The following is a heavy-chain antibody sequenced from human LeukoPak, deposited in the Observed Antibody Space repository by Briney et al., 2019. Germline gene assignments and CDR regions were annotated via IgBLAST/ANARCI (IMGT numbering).Heavy chain of an antibody. CDR3: ARDARNNIVVVPAAKGYYFDY. J-gene: IGHJ4*02. D-gene: IGHD2-2*01. Sequence: ASVKVSCKASGYTFTGYYMHWVRQAPGQGLEWMGWINPNSGGTNYAQKFQGSVTMTRDTSISTAYMELSRLRSDDTAVYYCARDARNNIVVVPAAKGYYFDYWGQGTLVTVSS. V-gene: IGHV1-2*02. CDR2: INPNSGGT. CDR1: GYTFTGYY.